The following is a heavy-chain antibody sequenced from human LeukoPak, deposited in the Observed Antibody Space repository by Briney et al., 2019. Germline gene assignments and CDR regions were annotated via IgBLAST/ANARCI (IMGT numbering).Heavy chain of an antibody. D-gene: IGHD3-10*01. CDR3: ARDEWFGESHFDY. CDR2: INAGNGNT. CDR1: GYTFTSYA. V-gene: IGHV1-3*01. J-gene: IGHJ4*02. Sequence: ASVKVSCKASGYTFTSYAMHWVRQAPGQRLEWMGWINAGNGNTKYSQKFQGRVTNTRDTSASTAYMELSSLRSEDTAVYYCARDEWFGESHFDYWGQGTLVTVSS.